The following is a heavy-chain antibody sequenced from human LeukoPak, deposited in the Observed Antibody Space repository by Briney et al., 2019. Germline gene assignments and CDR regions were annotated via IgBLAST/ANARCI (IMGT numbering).Heavy chain of an antibody. Sequence: SQTLSLTYAISGDSVSSNSAVWNWIRQSPSRGLEWLGRTYYRSKWYNDYAVSVKSRITINPDTSKNQFSLQLNSVTPEDTAVYYCARDEDGYNYGFDPWGQGTLVTVSS. J-gene: IGHJ5*02. CDR3: ARDEDGYNYGFDP. V-gene: IGHV6-1*01. CDR2: TYYRSKWYN. CDR1: GDSVSSNSAV. D-gene: IGHD5-24*01.